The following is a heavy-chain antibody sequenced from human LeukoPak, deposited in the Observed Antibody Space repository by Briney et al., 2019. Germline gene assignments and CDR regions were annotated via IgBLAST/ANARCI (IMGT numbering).Heavy chain of an antibody. D-gene: IGHD3-3*01. Sequence: SETLSLTCTVSGGSISSHDYYWGWIRQSPGRGLEWIGSIHYSGTTYYNPSLKSRVIISVDTSKNQFSLKLSSVTAADTAVYYCARGFTIFGVAASYYYYMDVWGKGTTVTVSS. V-gene: IGHV4-39*07. CDR1: GGSISSHDYY. CDR2: IHYSGTT. J-gene: IGHJ6*03. CDR3: ARGFTIFGVAASYYYYMDV.